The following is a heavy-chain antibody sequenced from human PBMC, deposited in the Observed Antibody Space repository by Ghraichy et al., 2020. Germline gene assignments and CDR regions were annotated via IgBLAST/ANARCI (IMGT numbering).Heavy chain of an antibody. Sequence: GSLRLSCTVSGGSISSYYWSWIRQPAGKGLEWIGRIYTSGSTNYNPSLKSRVTMSVDTSKNQFSLKLSSVTAADTAVYYCARDVLDYYYGMDVWGQGTTVTVSS. V-gene: IGHV4-4*07. D-gene: IGHD2-15*01. CDR3: ARDVLDYYYGMDV. J-gene: IGHJ6*02. CDR1: GGSISSYY. CDR2: IYTSGST.